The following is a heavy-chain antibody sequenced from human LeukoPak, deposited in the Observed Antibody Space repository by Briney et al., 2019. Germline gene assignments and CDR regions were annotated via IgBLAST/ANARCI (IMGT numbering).Heavy chain of an antibody. CDR2: INHSGST. CDR3: ARGCSYDFWSGYYSCWFDP. CDR1: GGSFSGYY. V-gene: IGHV4-34*01. D-gene: IGHD3-3*01. Sequence: PSETLSLTCAVYGGSFSGYYWNWIRQPPGKGLEWIGEINHSGSTNYNPSLKSRVTISVDTSKNQFSLKLGSVTAADTAVYYCARGCSYDFWSGYYSCWFDPWGQGTLVTVSS. J-gene: IGHJ5*02.